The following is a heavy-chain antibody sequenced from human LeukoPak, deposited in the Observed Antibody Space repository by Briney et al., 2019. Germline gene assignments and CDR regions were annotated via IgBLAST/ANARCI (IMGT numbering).Heavy chain of an antibody. CDR3: ARNPTQWFGELSAYFDY. Sequence: PSETLSLTCTVSGGSISSYYWSWLRQPPGKGLEWLGYIYYSGSTNYNPSLKSRVTISVDTSKNQFSLKLSSVAAADTAVYYCARNPTQWFGELSAYFDYWGQGTLVTVSS. V-gene: IGHV4-59*08. CDR1: GGSISSYY. D-gene: IGHD3-10*01. J-gene: IGHJ4*02. CDR2: IYYSGST.